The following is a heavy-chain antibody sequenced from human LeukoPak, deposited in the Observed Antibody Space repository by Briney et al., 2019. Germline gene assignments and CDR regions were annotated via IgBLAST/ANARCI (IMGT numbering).Heavy chain of an antibody. D-gene: IGHD6-13*01. CDR1: GFTPSTIY. Sequence: PGRSLSLSCAASGFTPSTIYTNWARHARGKGLERVSISYSGRDTYYAVSEKGRFTISRANSKNTLYLQMVILRAEDTAVYYCTRGPGSTWYSDYWGQGTLVTVSS. CDR2: SYSGRDT. CDR3: TRGPGSTWYSDY. V-gene: IGHV3-66*02. J-gene: IGHJ4*02.